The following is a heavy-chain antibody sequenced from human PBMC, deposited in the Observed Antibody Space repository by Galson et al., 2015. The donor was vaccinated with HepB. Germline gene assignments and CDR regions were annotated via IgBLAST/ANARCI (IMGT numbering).Heavy chain of an antibody. J-gene: IGHJ4*02. CDR3: ARDLANYYGSGSYEDY. V-gene: IGHV3-7*03. CDR2: IKQDGGEK. Sequence: SLRLSCAASGFTFSSYWMSWVRQAPGKGLEWVANIKQDGGEKYYVDSVKGRFTFSRDNAKNSLYLQMNSLRAEDTAVYYCARDLANYYGSGSYEDYWGQGTLVTVSS. D-gene: IGHD3-10*01. CDR1: GFTFSSYW.